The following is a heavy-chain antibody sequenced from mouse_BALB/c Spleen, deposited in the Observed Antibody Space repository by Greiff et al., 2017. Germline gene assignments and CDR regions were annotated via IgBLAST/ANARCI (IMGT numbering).Heavy chain of an antibody. D-gene: IGHD2-4*01. CDR2: IDPYDSET. J-gene: IGHJ3*01. Sequence: QVHVKQSGAELVRPGASVKLSCKASGYTFTSYWMNWVKQRPEQGLEWIGRIDPYDSETHYNQKFKDKAILTVDKSSSTAYMQLSSLTSEDSAVYYCASWVITTRAWFAYWGQGTLVTVSA. CDR3: ASWVITTRAWFAY. V-gene: IGHV1-74*01. CDR1: GYTFTSYW.